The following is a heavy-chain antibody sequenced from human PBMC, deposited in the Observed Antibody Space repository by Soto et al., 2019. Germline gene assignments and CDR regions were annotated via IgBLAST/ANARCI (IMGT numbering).Heavy chain of an antibody. CDR1: GGSISSYY. V-gene: IGHV4-59*08. D-gene: IGHD4-17*01. J-gene: IGHJ4*02. CDR3: ASRDDYGAYDAY. Sequence: PSETLSLTCTVSGGSISSYYWSWIRQPPGKGLEWIGYIYYSGSTNYNPSLKSRVTISVDTSKNQFSLKLSSVTAADTAVYYCASRDDYGAYDAYRGQGTLVTVSS. CDR2: IYYSGST.